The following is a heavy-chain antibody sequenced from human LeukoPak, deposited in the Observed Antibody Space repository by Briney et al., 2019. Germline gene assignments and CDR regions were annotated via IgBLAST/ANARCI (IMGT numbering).Heavy chain of an antibody. CDR3: ARSNIATRRGDNWFDP. CDR2: IVVGSGNT. CDR1: GFTFTSSA. D-gene: IGHD6-6*01. Sequence: SVKVSCKASGFTFTSSAMQWVRQARGQRLEWIGWIVVGSGNTNYAQKFQERVTITRDMSTGTAYMELSSLRSDDTAVYYCARSNIATRRGDNWFDPWGQGTLVTVSS. V-gene: IGHV1-58*02. J-gene: IGHJ5*02.